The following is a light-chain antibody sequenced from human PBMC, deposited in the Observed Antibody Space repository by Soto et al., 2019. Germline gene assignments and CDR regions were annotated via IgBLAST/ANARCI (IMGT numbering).Light chain of an antibody. CDR2: AAS. CDR3: QQYYTYPLA. V-gene: IGKV1-8*01. CDR1: RPIRTY. J-gene: IGKJ1*01. Sequence: AIRMTQSPSSISAFTGDRVTITCRTSRPIRTYLAWYQQKPGKTPTLLMYAASTLQSGVPSRFSGSGSGTDFTLTISCLQSEDFATYYCQQYYTYPLAFGQGTNIEIK.